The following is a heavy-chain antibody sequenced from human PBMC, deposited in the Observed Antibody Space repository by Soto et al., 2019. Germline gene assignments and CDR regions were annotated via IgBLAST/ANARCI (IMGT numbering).Heavy chain of an antibody. CDR3: ARDGEIGPYSSVWPSAFDS. CDR1: GGSVSSGSYY. D-gene: IGHD6-19*01. J-gene: IGHJ4*02. V-gene: IGHV4-61*01. Sequence: QVQLQESGPGLVKPSETLSLTCTVSGGSVSSGSYYWSWIRQPPGKGLEWIGYIYYSGSTTYNPSRQSRVTISVDTSRNQFSLKLSSVTAADTAVYYCARDGEIGPYSSVWPSAFDSGGQGTLVTVSS. CDR2: IYYSGST.